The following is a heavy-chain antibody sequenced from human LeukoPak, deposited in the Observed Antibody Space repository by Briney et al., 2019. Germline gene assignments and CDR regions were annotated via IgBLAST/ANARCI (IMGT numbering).Heavy chain of an antibody. D-gene: IGHD3-3*01. CDR3: ARDANLWSRDLDY. Sequence: ASVKVSCKASGYSFTTYALNWVRQAPGQGLEWMGWINTKTGNPTYAQDFRGRFVFSLDTSGSTAYLQISSLKAEDTAVYYCARDANLWSRDLDYWGQGTLVTVSS. CDR2: INTKTGNP. CDR1: GYSFTTYA. J-gene: IGHJ4*02. V-gene: IGHV7-4-1*02.